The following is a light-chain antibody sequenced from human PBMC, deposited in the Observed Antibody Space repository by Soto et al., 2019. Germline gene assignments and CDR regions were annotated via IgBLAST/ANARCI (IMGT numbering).Light chain of an antibody. CDR3: QQYGTSLYT. CDR1: QSVRNSY. CDR2: GAS. V-gene: IGKV3-20*01. Sequence: ESVLTQSPGTLSLSPGERATLSCRASQSVRNSYLAWYQQKPGQAPRLLIYGASTRATGSPDRFSGSGSGTDFTLTISRLEPEDFAVYYCQQYGTSLYTFGQGTKLEIK. J-gene: IGKJ2*01.